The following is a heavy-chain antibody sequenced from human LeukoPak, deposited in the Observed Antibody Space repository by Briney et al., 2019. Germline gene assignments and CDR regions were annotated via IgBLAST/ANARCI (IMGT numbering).Heavy chain of an antibody. CDR1: GGSISSSSHY. Sequence: PSETLSLTCTVSGGSISSSSHYWGWIRQPPGKGLEWIGSISYSGSTYYNPSLKSRVTISVDTSKNHFSLKLSSATAADTAVYYCARQWGVWFGEWGFDPWGQGTLVTVSS. D-gene: IGHD3-10*01. CDR3: ARQWGVWFGEWGFDP. CDR2: ISYSGST. V-gene: IGHV4-39*01. J-gene: IGHJ5*02.